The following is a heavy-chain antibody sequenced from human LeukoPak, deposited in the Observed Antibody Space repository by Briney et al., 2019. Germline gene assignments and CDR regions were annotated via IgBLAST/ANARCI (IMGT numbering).Heavy chain of an antibody. CDR3: ARASHTYYYDSSGYYT. CDR1: GYTFTSYY. CDR2: INPSDGST. Sequence: ASVKVSCKASGYTFTSYYMHWVRQAPGQGLEWMGIINPSDGSTSYAQKFQGRVTMTRDTSTSTVYMELSSLRSEDTAVYYRARASHTYYYDSSGYYTWGQGTLVTVSS. J-gene: IGHJ5*02. V-gene: IGHV1-46*01. D-gene: IGHD3-22*01.